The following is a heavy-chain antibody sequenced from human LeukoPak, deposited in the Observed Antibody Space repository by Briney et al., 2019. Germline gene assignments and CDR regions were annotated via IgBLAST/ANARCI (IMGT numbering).Heavy chain of an antibody. J-gene: IGHJ6*03. CDR2: ISGSGGST. CDR3: ARDSGSYYYYYMDV. V-gene: IGHV3-23*01. D-gene: IGHD1-26*01. CDR1: GFTFSSYG. Sequence: GGSLRLSCAASGFTFSSYGMSWVRQAPGKGLEWVSAISGSGGSTYYADSVKGRFTISRDNSKNTLYLQMNSLRAEDTAVYYCARDSGSYYYYYMDVWGKGTTVTVSS.